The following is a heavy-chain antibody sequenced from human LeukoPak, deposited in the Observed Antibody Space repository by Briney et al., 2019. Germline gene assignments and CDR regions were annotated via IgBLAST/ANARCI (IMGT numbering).Heavy chain of an antibody. D-gene: IGHD6-19*01. V-gene: IGHV3-30-3*01. CDR1: GFTFSSYA. CDR3: ARVGSTRLKEWLASRGDNFYGMDV. J-gene: IGHJ6*02. CDR2: ISYDGSKK. Sequence: PGRSLRLSCAASGFTFSSYAMQWVRQAPGKGLEWVAVISYDGSKKYYGDSVKGRFTISRDNSKNTLYLQVNSLRAEDTGVYYCARVGSTRLKEWLASRGDNFYGMDVWGQGTTVSVS.